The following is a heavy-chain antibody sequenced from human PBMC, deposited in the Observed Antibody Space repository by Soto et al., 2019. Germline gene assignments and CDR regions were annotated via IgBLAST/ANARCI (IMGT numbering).Heavy chain of an antibody. J-gene: IGHJ6*02. CDR1: GFTFGDYA. CDR3: SRANRMVRGIIISYGMDV. CDR2: IRTKAYSGTT. V-gene: IGHV3-49*04. Sequence: GGSLRLSCTASGFTFGDYAMSWVRQAPGKGLEWVGFIRTKAYSGTTEYAASVKGRFTISRDASKSIAYLQMNSLKTEDTAVYYCSRANRMVRGIIISYGMDVWGQGTTVTVS. D-gene: IGHD3-10*01.